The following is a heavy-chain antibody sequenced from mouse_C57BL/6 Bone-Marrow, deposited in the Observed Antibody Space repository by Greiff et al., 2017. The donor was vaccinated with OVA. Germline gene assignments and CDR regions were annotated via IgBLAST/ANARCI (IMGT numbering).Heavy chain of an antibody. J-gene: IGHJ3*01. CDR1: GYTFTSYW. CDR2: IDPSDSYT. Sequence: QVQLQQPGAELVMPGASVKLSCKASGYTFTSYWMHWVKQRPGQGLEWIGEIDPSDSYTNYNQKFKGKSTLTVDKSSSTAYMQLSSLTSEDSAVYYCAREVDSSGPAWCAYWGQGTLVTVSA. CDR3: AREVDSSGPAWCAY. V-gene: IGHV1-69*01. D-gene: IGHD3-2*02.